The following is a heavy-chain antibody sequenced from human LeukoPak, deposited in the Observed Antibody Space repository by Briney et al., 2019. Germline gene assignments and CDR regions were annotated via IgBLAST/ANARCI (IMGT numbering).Heavy chain of an antibody. CDR3: ARAGYDFWSGYPRYYFDY. Sequence: SQTLSLTCTVSGGSICIGDYYWSWIRQPPGKGLEWIGYIYYSGSTYYNPSLKSRVTISVDTSKNQFSLKLSSVTAADTAVYYCARAGYDFWSGYPRYYFDYWGQGTLVTLSS. CDR2: IYYSGST. CDR1: GGSICIGDYY. J-gene: IGHJ4*02. D-gene: IGHD3-3*01. V-gene: IGHV4-30-4*08.